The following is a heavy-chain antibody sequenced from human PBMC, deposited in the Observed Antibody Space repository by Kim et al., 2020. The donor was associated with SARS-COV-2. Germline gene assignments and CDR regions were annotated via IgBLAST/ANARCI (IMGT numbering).Heavy chain of an antibody. V-gene: IGHV7-4-1*02. CDR1: GYTFTSYA. D-gene: IGHD3-22*01. CDR3: ATSYDSCG. J-gene: IGHJ4*02. CDR2: INTNTGNP. Sequence: ASVKVSCKASGYTFTSYAINWVRQAPGQGLEWMGWINTNTGNPKYAQGFPGRVVFSVDTSVSTAYLQLSSLKAEDTAVYYCATSYDSCGWGQGTLVSVCS.